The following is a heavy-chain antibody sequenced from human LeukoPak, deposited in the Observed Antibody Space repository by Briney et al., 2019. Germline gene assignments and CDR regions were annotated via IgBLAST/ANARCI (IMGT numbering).Heavy chain of an antibody. CDR2: ISSNGGST. CDR3: ANTRSVTVTHYINWFDP. CDR1: GFTFSSYA. D-gene: IGHD4-17*01. J-gene: IGHJ5*02. V-gene: IGHV3-64D*09. Sequence: GGSLRLSCSASGFTFSSYAMHWVRQAPGKGLEYVSAISSNGGSTYYADSVKGRFTISRDNSKNTLYLQMSSLRAEDTAVYYCANTRSVTVTHYINWFDPWGQGTLVTVSS.